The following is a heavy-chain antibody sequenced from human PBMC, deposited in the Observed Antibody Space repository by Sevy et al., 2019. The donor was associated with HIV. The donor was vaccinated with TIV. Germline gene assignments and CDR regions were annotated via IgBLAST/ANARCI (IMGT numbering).Heavy chain of an antibody. CDR1: GFSFGDYG. J-gene: IGHJ4*02. V-gene: IGHV3-23*01. D-gene: IGHD2-2*01. CDR2: ISGSGANT. Sequence: GGSLRLSCAASGFSFGDYGMAWVRQAPGKGLEWVSTISGSGANTHYADSVEGRFTISRDNSRNTLYLQMNSLRVEDTAIYYYMKDLQYAIDDWGQGTLVTVSS. CDR3: MKDLQYAIDD.